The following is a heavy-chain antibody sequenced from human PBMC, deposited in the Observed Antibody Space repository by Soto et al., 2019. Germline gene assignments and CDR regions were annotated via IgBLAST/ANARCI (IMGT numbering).Heavy chain of an antibody. CDR2: IFSNDEK. Sequence: QGTLKESGPVLVKPTETLTLTCTVYGFSLSNARMGVSGIRQPPGKALEWLAHIFSNDEKSYSTSLKSRLTISNDPCKNQVVLNMTNMDPVDTATYYCARIQDVTMIVQGTFDIWGQGTMVTVSS. CDR1: GFSLSNARMG. D-gene: IGHD3-22*01. J-gene: IGHJ3*02. V-gene: IGHV2-26*01. CDR3: ARIQDVTMIVQGTFDI.